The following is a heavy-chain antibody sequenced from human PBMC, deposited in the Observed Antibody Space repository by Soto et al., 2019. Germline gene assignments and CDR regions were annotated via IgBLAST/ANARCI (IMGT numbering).Heavy chain of an antibody. Sequence: QVQLVQSGAEVKKPGASVRVSCKTSGYTFINYGITWVRQAPGQGLEWMGWLSAYNGDTSSSEKLQDRFTMTTDTPTNTVYMDLGSLTSGDTAVYYCARWSAIVGGAEALDVWGQGTMVIVSS. V-gene: IGHV1-18*01. CDR3: ARWSAIVGGAEALDV. J-gene: IGHJ3*01. D-gene: IGHD1-26*01. CDR2: LSAYNGDT. CDR1: GYTFINYG.